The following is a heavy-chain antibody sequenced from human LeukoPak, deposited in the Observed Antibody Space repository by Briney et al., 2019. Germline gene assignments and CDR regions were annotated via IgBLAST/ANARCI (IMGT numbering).Heavy chain of an antibody. CDR3: ARVEIVGGPDAFDI. Sequence: SETLSLTCTVSGGSISSYYWSWIRQPPGKGLEWIGYIYYSGSTNYNPSLKSRVTISVDTSKNQFSLKLSSVTAADTAVYYCARVEIVGGPDAFDIWGQGTMVTVSS. V-gene: IGHV4-59*12. CDR1: GGSISSYY. CDR2: IYYSGST. D-gene: IGHD3-22*01. J-gene: IGHJ3*02.